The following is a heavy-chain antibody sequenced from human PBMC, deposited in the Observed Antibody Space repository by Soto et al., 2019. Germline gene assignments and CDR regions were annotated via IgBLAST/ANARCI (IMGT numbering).Heavy chain of an antibody. CDR3: AYRVPYGTYWDVGDFGP. CDR1: GFSLTTSGVG. J-gene: IGHJ5*02. Sequence: QITLKESGPPLVEPTETLTLTCSFSGFSLTTSGVGVGWLRQAPGKALACLGIIYWDDDKRYNPSLKNRLTINTGPPNTQVVLSMTYTDPVDTATYFCAYRVPYGTYWDVGDFGPWGQRTLVTVS. V-gene: IGHV2-5*02. D-gene: IGHD1-26*01. CDR2: IYWDDDK.